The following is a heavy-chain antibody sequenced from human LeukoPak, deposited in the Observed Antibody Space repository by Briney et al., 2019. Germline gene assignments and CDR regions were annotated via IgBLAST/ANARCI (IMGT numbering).Heavy chain of an antibody. Sequence: GGSLRLSCAASGFTVSSNYMSWVRQAPGKGLEWVSVIYSGGSTYYADSVKGRFTISRDNSKNTLYLQMNSLRAEDTAVYYCAPIAGATPLYYFDYWGQGTLVTVSS. V-gene: IGHV3-53*01. J-gene: IGHJ4*02. CDR3: APIAGATPLYYFDY. D-gene: IGHD1-26*01. CDR2: IYSGGST. CDR1: GFTVSSNY.